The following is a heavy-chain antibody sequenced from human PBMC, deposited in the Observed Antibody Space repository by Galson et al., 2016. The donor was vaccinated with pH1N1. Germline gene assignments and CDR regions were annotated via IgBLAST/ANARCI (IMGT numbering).Heavy chain of an antibody. CDR1: GYTFSNYG. J-gene: IGHJ3*02. D-gene: IGHD3-10*01. CDR2: ISAYDGNT. Sequence: SVKVSCKASGYTFSNYGLTWVRQAPGQGLEWMGWISAYDGNTIDAQRFQGRGTMTKDTSTSKADMELGSLRPDDTAIYYCARDRGAFEIWGQGKMVTVSS. V-gene: IGHV1-18*01. CDR3: ARDRGAFEI.